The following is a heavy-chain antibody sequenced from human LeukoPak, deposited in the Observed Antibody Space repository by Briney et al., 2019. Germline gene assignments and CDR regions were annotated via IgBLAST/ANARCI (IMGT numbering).Heavy chain of an antibody. J-gene: IGHJ3*02. Sequence: PSETLSLTCTVSGGSISSTSYYWGWIRQPPGKGLEWIGSIYYSGSTYYNPSLKSRVTISVDTSKNRFSLQLSSVTAADTAVYYCAREAHAFDIWGQGAMVTVSS. CDR2: IYYSGST. CDR1: GGSISSTSYY. CDR3: AREAHAFDI. V-gene: IGHV4-39*07.